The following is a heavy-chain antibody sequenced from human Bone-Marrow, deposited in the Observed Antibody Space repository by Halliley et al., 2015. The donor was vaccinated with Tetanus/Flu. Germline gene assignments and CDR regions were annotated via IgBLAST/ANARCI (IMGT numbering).Heavy chain of an antibody. CDR3: ARWYCSGDSCYSGDNWFDP. Sequence: SLRLSCAASGFTFNNYAMNWVRQAPGKGLEWVSTISDSGASTYYADSVKGRFTISRDNSKNTLDLQMSSLRADDTAVYYCARWYCSGDSCYSGDNWFDPWGQGTLVIVSS. CDR2: ISDSGAST. V-gene: IGHV3-23*01. CDR1: GFTFNNYA. J-gene: IGHJ5*02. D-gene: IGHD2-15*01.